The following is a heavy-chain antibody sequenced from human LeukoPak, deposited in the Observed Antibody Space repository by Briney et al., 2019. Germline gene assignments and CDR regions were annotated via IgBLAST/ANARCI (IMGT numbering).Heavy chain of an antibody. CDR1: GGSISSSSYY. CDR2: ICYSGST. D-gene: IGHD5-12*01. CDR3: ARDGGYSGYDDY. Sequence: PSETLSLTCTVSGGSISSSSYYWGWIRQPPGKGLEWIGSICYSGSTYYNPSLKSRVTISVDTSKNQFSLKLSSVTAADTAVYYRARDGGYSGYDDYWGQGTLVTVSS. V-gene: IGHV4-39*07. J-gene: IGHJ4*02.